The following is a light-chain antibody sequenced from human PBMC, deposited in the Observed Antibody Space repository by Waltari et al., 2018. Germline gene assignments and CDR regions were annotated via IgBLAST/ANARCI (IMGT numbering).Light chain of an antibody. V-gene: IGKV3-15*01. J-gene: IGKJ2*01. CDR2: DTS. CDR1: QIISTN. CDR3: QQYNNWPPLYT. Sequence: EIVMTQSPATLSLSPGERATRSCRASQIISTNLAVYQQRPGQAPRLLIYDTSTRATGIPVKFSGSGSGTEFTLTISDLQPEDFAVYYCQQYNNWPPLYTFGQGTKLDIK.